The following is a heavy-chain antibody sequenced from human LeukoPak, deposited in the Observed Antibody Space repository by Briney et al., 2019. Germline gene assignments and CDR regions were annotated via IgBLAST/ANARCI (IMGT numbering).Heavy chain of an antibody. CDR1: GGTFSSYA. D-gene: IGHD2-2*01. J-gene: IGHJ3*02. Sequence: ASVKVSCKAYGGTFSSYAISWVRQAPGQGLEWMGGIIPIFGTANYAQKFQGRVTITADESTSTAYMELSSLRSEDTAVYYCARRERQLVPAANDAFDIWGQGTMVTVSS. CDR2: IIPIFGTA. CDR3: ARRERQLVPAANDAFDI. V-gene: IGHV1-69*13.